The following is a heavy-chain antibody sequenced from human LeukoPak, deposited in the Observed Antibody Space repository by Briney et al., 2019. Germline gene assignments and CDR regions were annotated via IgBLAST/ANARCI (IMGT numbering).Heavy chain of an antibody. V-gene: IGHV5-51*01. D-gene: IGHD4-17*01. J-gene: IGHJ4*02. CDR1: GYNFTSYW. CDR2: IYPGDSDP. Sequence: GESLKISCKGSGYNFTSYWIGWVRQMPGKGLEWMGIIYPGDSDPRYSPSFQGQVTMSADKSISTAYLQWSSLKASDTAMYYCARQAYGDYTYFDFWGQGTLVTVSS. CDR3: ARQAYGDYTYFDF.